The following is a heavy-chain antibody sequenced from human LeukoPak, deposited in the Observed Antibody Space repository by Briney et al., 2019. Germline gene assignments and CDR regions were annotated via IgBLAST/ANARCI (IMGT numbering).Heavy chain of an antibody. J-gene: IGHJ5*02. CDR3: AREVGSPNWFDP. D-gene: IGHD2-15*01. Sequence: EASVKVSCKASGYTFTSYGISWVRQAPGQGLEWMGWISAYNGNTNYAQKLQGRVTITADESTSTAYMELSSLRSEDTAVYYCAREVGSPNWFDPWGQGTLVTVSS. CDR2: ISAYNGNT. CDR1: GYTFTSYG. V-gene: IGHV1-18*01.